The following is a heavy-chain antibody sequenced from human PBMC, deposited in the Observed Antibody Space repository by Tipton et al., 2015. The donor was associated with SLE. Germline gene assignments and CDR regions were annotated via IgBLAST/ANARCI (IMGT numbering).Heavy chain of an antibody. CDR3: ARGPAAMDYYYYGMDV. D-gene: IGHD2-2*01. CDR1: GGSFSGYY. CDR2: INHSGST. J-gene: IGHJ6*02. Sequence: TLSLTCAVYGGSFSGYYWSWIRQPPGKGLEWIGEINHSGSTNYNPSLKSRVTISVDTSKNQFSLKLSSVTAADTAVYYCARGPAAMDYYYYGMDVWGQGTTVTVSS. V-gene: IGHV4-34*01.